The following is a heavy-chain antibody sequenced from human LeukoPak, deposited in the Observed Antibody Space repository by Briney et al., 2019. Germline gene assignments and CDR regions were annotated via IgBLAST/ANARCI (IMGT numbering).Heavy chain of an antibody. CDR1: GFTFSTYA. Sequence: GGSLRLSCAVSGFTFSTYAMSWVRQAPGKGLEWVSAISGSGSSTYYADSVKGRFTISRVNSKNTLYLQMNSLRAEDTAVYYCAKSRSSSLDLFDYWGQGTLVTVSS. CDR3: AKSRSSSLDLFDY. J-gene: IGHJ4*02. D-gene: IGHD2-15*01. CDR2: ISGSGSST. V-gene: IGHV3-23*01.